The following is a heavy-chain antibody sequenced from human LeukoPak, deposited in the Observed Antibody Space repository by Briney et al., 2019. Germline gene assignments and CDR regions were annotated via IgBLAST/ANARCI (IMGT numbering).Heavy chain of an antibody. Sequence: PGGSLRPSCAASGFTFDDYAMHWVRQAPGKGLEWVSGISWNSGSIGYADSVKGRFTISRDNAKNSLYLQMNSLRAEDTALYYCAKGLAYCGGDCCDAFDIWGQGTMVTVSS. CDR1: GFTFDDYA. CDR2: ISWNSGSI. CDR3: AKGLAYCGGDCCDAFDI. J-gene: IGHJ3*02. D-gene: IGHD2-21*02. V-gene: IGHV3-9*01.